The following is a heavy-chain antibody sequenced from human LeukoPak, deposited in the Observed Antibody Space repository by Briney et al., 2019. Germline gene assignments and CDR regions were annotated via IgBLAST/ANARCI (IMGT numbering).Heavy chain of an antibody. Sequence: SETLSLTCTVSGGSISSSSYYWGWIRQPPGKGLEWIGSIYYSGSTYYNPSLKSRVTISVDTSKNQFSLKLSSVTAADTAVYYCARDRGQKHYDFWSGYYRYDAFDIWGQGTTVTVSS. J-gene: IGHJ3*02. CDR1: GGSISSSSYY. V-gene: IGHV4-39*07. CDR3: ARDRGQKHYDFWSGYYRYDAFDI. D-gene: IGHD3-3*01. CDR2: IYYSGST.